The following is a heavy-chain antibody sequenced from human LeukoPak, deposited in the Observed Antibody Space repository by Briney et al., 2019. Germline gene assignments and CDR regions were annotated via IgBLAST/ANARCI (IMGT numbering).Heavy chain of an antibody. CDR2: INPNSGGT. CDR3: ARGFYGGYDDAFDM. V-gene: IGHV1-2*02. J-gene: IGHJ3*02. D-gene: IGHD5-12*01. Sequence: ASVKVSCKASGYIFTAYYMHWVRQAPGQGLEWMAWINPNSGGTNFAEKFQGRVTMTRDTSINTAYMELTRLRSDDTAVYYCARGFYGGYDDAFDMWGQGTIITVSS. CDR1: GYIFTAYY.